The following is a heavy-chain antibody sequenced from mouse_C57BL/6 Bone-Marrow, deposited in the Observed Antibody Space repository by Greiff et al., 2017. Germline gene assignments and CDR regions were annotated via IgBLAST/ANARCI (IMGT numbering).Heavy chain of an antibody. CDR3: GYYYGSSSFAY. Sequence: VQLQQSVAELVRPGASVKLSCTASGFNIKNTYMHWVKQRPEQGLEWIGKIDPANGNTKYAPKFQGKATITVDTYSNTAYLQRRSLTSEDTAIYYCGYYYGSSSFAYGGRGTRVTVSA. V-gene: IGHV14-3*01. CDR1: GFNIKNTY. CDR2: IDPANGNT. J-gene: IGHJ3*01. D-gene: IGHD1-1*01.